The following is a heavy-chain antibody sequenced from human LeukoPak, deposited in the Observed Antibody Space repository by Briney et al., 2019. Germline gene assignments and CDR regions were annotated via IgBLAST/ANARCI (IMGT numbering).Heavy chain of an antibody. D-gene: IGHD6-6*01. CDR1: GYTFTSYG. CDR2: ISVYNGNT. CDR3: ARVAGIAARKSFDI. Sequence: ASVKVSCKASGYTFTSYGISWVRQAPGQGLEWMGWISVYNGNTKYVQKFQGRVTMTTDTSTRTAYMELRSLRSDDTAVYYCARVAGIAARKSFDIWGQGTMVTVSS. J-gene: IGHJ3*02. V-gene: IGHV1-18*01.